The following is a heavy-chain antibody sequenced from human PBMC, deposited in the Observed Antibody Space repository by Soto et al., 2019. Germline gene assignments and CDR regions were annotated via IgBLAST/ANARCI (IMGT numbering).Heavy chain of an antibody. V-gene: IGHV3-33*01. CDR3: ARGRLAMDV. J-gene: IGHJ6*02. Sequence: QVQLVESGGGVVQPGRSLRLSCAASGFTFSSYGMHWVRQAPGKGLEWVAVIWYDGSNKYYADSVKGRFTISRDNSKNTLYLQMNSLRAEDTAVYYCARGRLAMDVWGQGTTFTVSS. CDR2: IWYDGSNK. D-gene: IGHD3-3*01. CDR1: GFTFSSYG.